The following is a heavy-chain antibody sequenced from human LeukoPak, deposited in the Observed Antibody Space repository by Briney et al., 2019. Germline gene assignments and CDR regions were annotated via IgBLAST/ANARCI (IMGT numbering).Heavy chain of an antibody. CDR3: ARGTRTGGDGTAGTFDY. D-gene: IGHD5-24*01. Sequence: ASVKVSCRASGYTFTSYDINWVRPATGQGLEWMGWMNPNSGNTGYAQKFQGRVTMTRNSSITTAYMELSRLRSEDTAVYYCARGTRTGGDGTAGTFDYWGQGTLVTVSS. CDR1: GYTFTSYD. V-gene: IGHV1-8*01. J-gene: IGHJ4*02. CDR2: MNPNSGNT.